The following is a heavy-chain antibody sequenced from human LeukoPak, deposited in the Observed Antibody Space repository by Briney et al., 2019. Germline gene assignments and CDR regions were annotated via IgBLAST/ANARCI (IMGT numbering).Heavy chain of an antibody. V-gene: IGHV3-23*01. CDR2: ISGSGGST. J-gene: IGHJ4*02. CDR1: GFTFSSYA. CDR3: AKAGYSGYVDFLREAFDY. D-gene: IGHD5-12*01. Sequence: GGSLRLSCAASGFTFSSYAMSWVRQAPGKGLEWVSAISGSGGSTYYADSVKGRFTISRDNSKNTLYLQMNSLRAEDTAVYYCAKAGYSGYVDFLREAFDYWGQGTLVTVSS.